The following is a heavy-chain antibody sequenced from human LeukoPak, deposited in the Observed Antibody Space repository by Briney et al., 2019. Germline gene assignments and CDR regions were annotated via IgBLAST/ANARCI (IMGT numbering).Heavy chain of an antibody. CDR2: IKQDGSEK. CDR1: GFTFSSYW. J-gene: IGHJ3*02. D-gene: IGHD6-13*01. Sequence: GGSLRLSCAASGFTFSSYWMSWVRQAPGKGLEWVANIKQDGSEKYYVDSVKGRFTISRDNAKNSLSLHMNSLRAEDTAVYYCAAAAGYRFDIWGQGTMVTVSS. CDR3: AAAAGYRFDI. V-gene: IGHV3-7*05.